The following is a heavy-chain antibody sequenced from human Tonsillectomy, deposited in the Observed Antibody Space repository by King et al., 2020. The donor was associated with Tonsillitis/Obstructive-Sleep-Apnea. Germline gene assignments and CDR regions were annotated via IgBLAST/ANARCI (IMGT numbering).Heavy chain of an antibody. V-gene: IGHV3-7*03. Sequence: VQLVESGGGLVQPGGSLRLSCAASGFTFSRYWMTWVRQAPGKGLEWVANIKQDGSEKYYVDSVKGRFTISRDNAKNSLYLQMNSLRAEDTAVYYCARKVGYSGSYPLDYWGQGTLVTVSS. J-gene: IGHJ4*02. CDR2: IKQDGSEK. CDR3: ARKVGYSGSYPLDY. D-gene: IGHD1-26*01. CDR1: GFTFSRYW.